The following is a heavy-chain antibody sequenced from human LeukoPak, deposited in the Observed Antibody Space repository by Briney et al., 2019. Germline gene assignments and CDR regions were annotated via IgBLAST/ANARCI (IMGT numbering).Heavy chain of an antibody. Sequence: PGGSLRLSCAASGFTFSNAWMSWVRQAPGKGLEWVCRIKSKTDGGTTDYAVPVKGRFTISRDDSKNTLYLQMNSLKTEDTAVYYCTTDWSSGWYMDAFDIWGQGTMVTVSS. CDR2: IKSKTDGGTT. CDR3: TTDWSSGWYMDAFDI. CDR1: GFTFSNAW. V-gene: IGHV3-15*01. J-gene: IGHJ3*02. D-gene: IGHD6-19*01.